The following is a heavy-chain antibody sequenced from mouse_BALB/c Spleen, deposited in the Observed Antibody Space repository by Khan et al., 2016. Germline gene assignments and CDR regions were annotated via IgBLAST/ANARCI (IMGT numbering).Heavy chain of an antibody. V-gene: IGHV3-2*02. CDR3: ARGMITTFDY. J-gene: IGHJ2*01. CDR1: GYSITSDYA. CDR2: ISYSGST. Sequence: VQLQESGPGLVKPSQSLSLTCTVTGYSITSDYAWNWIRQFPGDKLEWMGYISYSGSTSYNPSLKSRISLTRDTSKNQFFLQLNSVTTEGTATYYCARGMITTFDYWGQGTTLTVSS. D-gene: IGHD2-4*01.